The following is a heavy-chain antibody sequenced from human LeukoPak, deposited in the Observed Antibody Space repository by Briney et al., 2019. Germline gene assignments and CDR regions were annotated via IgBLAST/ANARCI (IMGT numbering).Heavy chain of an antibody. CDR1: GFTFSSYW. D-gene: IGHD5-12*01. V-gene: IGHV3-7*01. Sequence: PGGSLRHSCAASGFTFSSYWMSWVRQAPGKGLEWVANIKQDGSEKYYVDSVKGRFTISRDNAKNSLYLQMNSLRAEDTAVYYCARRGYSGYYGMDVWGQGTTVTVSS. CDR2: IKQDGSEK. CDR3: ARRGYSGYYGMDV. J-gene: IGHJ6*02.